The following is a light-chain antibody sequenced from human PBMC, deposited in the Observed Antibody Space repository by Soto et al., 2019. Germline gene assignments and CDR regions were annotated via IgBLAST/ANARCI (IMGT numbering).Light chain of an antibody. J-gene: IGLJ1*01. V-gene: IGLV1-40*01. CDR1: TSNIGAGFE. Sequence: QSSLTQPRSVSGGPGQRVTISCTGSTSNIGAGFEVHWYQHVPGKAPKLLIYANTNRPSGVPDRFSGSKSGNTASLAITWLQAEDEADYYCQSYDTIQSVIYVVGNGTKVTVI. CDR3: QSYDTIQSVIYV. CDR2: ANT.